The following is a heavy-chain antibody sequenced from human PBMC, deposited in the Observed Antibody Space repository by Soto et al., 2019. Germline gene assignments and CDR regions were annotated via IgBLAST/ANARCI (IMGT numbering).Heavy chain of an antibody. CDR2: ISSDGRKK. CDR3: TRVPGWYGKGIFGY. Sequence: QVQLVESGGGVVQPGRSLRISCTASGFTFTDYSLHWVRQAPGNGLEWVALISSDGRKKYYADSVKGRFTISRDTSKNSLDLQMNGLRIEDTAVYYCTRVPGWYGKGIFGYWGQGTLVTVSS. V-gene: IGHV3-30*04. J-gene: IGHJ4*02. CDR1: GFTFTDYS. D-gene: IGHD6-19*01.